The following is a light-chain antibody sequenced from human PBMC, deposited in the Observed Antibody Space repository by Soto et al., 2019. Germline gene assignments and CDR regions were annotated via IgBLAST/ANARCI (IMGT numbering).Light chain of an antibody. J-gene: IGKJ3*01. Sequence: DIQMTQSPPSLSASVGDRVTITCQASQDIGNSLNWFQHKPGKAPNLVIYAASNLEIGVPSRFSGSGSGTDFTFTISSLRPEDIATYYCQKSDHLPLFGPGTKVESK. V-gene: IGKV1-33*01. CDR1: QDIGNS. CDR2: AAS. CDR3: QKSDHLPL.